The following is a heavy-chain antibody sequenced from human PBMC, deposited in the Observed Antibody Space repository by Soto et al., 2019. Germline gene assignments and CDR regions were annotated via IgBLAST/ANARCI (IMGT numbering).Heavy chain of an antibody. J-gene: IGHJ6*02. D-gene: IGHD3-3*01. CDR2: ISGSRGTT. CDR1: GFTFENYA. V-gene: IGHV3-23*01. CDR3: AKDSWAIFGVPAGEYYAMDV. Sequence: EVQLLESGGAPVQSGGSLRLSCVASGFTFENYAMSWVRQAPGKGLEWVSAISGSRGTTYYSDSVKGRFTISRDNSKNTVYLQMNDLRVEDAAEYFCAKDSWAIFGVPAGEYYAMDVWGQGTTVTVSS.